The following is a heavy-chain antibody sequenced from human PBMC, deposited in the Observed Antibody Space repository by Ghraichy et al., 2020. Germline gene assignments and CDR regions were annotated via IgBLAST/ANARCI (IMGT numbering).Heavy chain of an antibody. Sequence: SETLSLTCTVSGGSISSYYWSWIRQPPGKGLEWIGYIYYSGSTNYNPSLKSRVTISVDTSKNQFSLKLSSVTAADTAVYYCAGGPYDFWSGYYPYYYYYYMDVWGKGTTVTVSS. V-gene: IGHV4-59*08. D-gene: IGHD3-3*01. CDR1: GGSISSYY. J-gene: IGHJ6*03. CDR3: AGGPYDFWSGYYPYYYYYYMDV. CDR2: IYYSGST.